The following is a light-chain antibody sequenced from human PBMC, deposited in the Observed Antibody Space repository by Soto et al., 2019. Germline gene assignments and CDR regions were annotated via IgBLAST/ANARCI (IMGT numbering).Light chain of an antibody. V-gene: IGLV3-9*01. J-gene: IGLJ2*01. CDR3: QVWDSSTAVV. CDR2: RDS. CDR1: NIGSKN. Sequence: SYELTQPLSVSVALGQTARITCGGNNIGSKNVHWYQQKPGQAPVLVIYRDSNRPSGIPERFSGSNSGNTATLTISRAQAGDEADYYRQVWDSSTAVVFGGGTKVTVL.